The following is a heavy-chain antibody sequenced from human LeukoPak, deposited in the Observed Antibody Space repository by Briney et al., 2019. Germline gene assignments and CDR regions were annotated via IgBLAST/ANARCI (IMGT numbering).Heavy chain of an antibody. D-gene: IGHD4/OR15-4a*01. CDR2: ISSSATTI. CDR3: ARGGMVPD. J-gene: IGHJ4*02. CDR1: GFTFSSYE. Sequence: GGSLRLSCAASGFTFSSYEMNWVRQAPGKGLEWVSYISSSATTIYYADSVKGRFTISRDNAKNSLYLQMNSLGAEDTAVYYCARGGMVPDWGQGTLVTVSS. V-gene: IGHV3-48*03.